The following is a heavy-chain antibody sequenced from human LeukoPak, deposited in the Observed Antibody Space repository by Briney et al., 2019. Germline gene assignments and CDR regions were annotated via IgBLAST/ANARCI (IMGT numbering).Heavy chain of an antibody. D-gene: IGHD3-3*01. CDR2: IYRSRQYI. CDR3: ARDASNIDFAPYFYYMDV. CDR1: GFTLSIYN. V-gene: IGHV3-21*01. Sequence: GGSLTLSCTASGFTLSIYNMHWVRQPPGKGLEWISSIYRSRQYIYYGHSMSGLITISRNTPKHSLYLDMNSPRAEDTAVYYCARDASNIDFAPYFYYMDVWGKGTPVTVSS. J-gene: IGHJ6*03.